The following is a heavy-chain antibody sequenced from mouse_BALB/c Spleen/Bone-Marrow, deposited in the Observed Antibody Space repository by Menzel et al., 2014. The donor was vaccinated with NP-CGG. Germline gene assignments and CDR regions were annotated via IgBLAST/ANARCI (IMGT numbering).Heavy chain of an antibody. CDR2: IWAGGST. CDR1: GFSLTSYG. V-gene: IGHV2-9*02. CDR3: ARAHYDYVLFDY. Sequence: VQGVESGPGLVAPSQSLSITCTVSGFSLTSYGVHWVRQPPGKGLEWLGVIWAGGSTNYNSALMSRLSISKDNSKSQVFLKMISLQTDDTAMYYCARAHYDYVLFDYWGQGTTLTVSS. D-gene: IGHD2-4*01. J-gene: IGHJ2*01.